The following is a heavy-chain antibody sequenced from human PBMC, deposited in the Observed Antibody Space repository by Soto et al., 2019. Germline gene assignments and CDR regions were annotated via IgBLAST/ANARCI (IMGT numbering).Heavy chain of an antibody. CDR3: ARGRFNLFTRLLTGSAGQFDP. CDR1: GESFSGYY. CDR2: INHSGST. Sequence: PSETLSLTCAVYGESFSGYYWSWIRQPPGKGLEWIGEINHSGSTNYSPSLKSRVTMSVDTSKNQFSLKLSSVTAADTAVYYCARGRFNLFTRLLTGSAGQFDPWGQGTLVTVSS. V-gene: IGHV4-34*01. D-gene: IGHD3-9*01. J-gene: IGHJ5*02.